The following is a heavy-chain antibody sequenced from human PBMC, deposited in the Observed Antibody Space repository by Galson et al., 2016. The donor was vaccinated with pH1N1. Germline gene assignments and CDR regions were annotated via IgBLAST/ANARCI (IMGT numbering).Heavy chain of an antibody. V-gene: IGHV3-53*01. D-gene: IGHD5-12*01. CDR2: IYSGGNT. J-gene: IGHJ6*02. CDR3: ARGYTGFSYYGMDV. CDR1: GFTVSPND. Sequence: SLRLSCAASGFTVSPNDMSWFRQAPGKGLEWVSVIYSGGNTYYTDSVKGRFTISRDSSKNTLYLQMNSLRPEDTAVYYCARGYTGFSYYGMDVCGQGTTVTVSS.